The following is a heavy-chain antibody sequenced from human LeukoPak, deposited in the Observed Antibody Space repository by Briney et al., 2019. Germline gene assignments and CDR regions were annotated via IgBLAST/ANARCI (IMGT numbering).Heavy chain of an antibody. CDR2: FDPEDGET. Sequence: ASVKVSCKVSGYTLTELSMHWVRQAPGKGLEGMGGFDPEDGETIYAQKFQGRVTMTEDTSTNTAYMELSSLRSEDTAVYYCATDTYYYYMDVWGKGTTVTVSS. V-gene: IGHV1-24*01. CDR1: GYTLTELS. J-gene: IGHJ6*03. CDR3: ATDTYYYYMDV.